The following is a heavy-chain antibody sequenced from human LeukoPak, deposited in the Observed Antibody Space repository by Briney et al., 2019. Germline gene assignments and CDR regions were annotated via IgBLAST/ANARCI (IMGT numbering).Heavy chain of an antibody. CDR3: ARDLLRYYYDSSGYSYYFDY. Sequence: GGSLRLSCAASGFTFSSYAMHWVRQAPSKGLEWVAVISYDGSNKYYADSVKGRFTISRDNSKNTLYLQMNSLRAEDTAVYYCARDLLRYYYDSSGYSYYFDYWGQGTLVTVSS. CDR2: ISYDGSNK. CDR1: GFTFSSYA. V-gene: IGHV3-30*04. D-gene: IGHD3-22*01. J-gene: IGHJ4*02.